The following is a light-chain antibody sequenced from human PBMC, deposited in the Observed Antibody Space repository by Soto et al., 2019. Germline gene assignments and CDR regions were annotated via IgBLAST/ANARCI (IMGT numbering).Light chain of an antibody. J-gene: IGKJ5*01. CDR1: QDISNW. V-gene: IGKV1-12*01. Sequence: DIQMTQSPSSVSASVGDRVTISCRASQDISNWLAWYQQKPGEAPKFLIYAASNLQSGVPSKFSVSGSGTDFTLTISSLQPXXFAVYYCQQARRFPITFGQGTRLEIK. CDR3: QQARRFPIT. CDR2: AAS.